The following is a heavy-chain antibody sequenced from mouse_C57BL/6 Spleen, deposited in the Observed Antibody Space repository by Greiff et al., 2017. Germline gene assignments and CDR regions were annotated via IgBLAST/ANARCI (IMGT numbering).Heavy chain of an antibody. V-gene: IGHV5-4*01. CDR1: GFTFSSYA. CDR3: ARDLGFITTVVDAMDY. D-gene: IGHD1-1*01. CDR2: ICDGGSYT. J-gene: IGHJ4*01. Sequence: EVQRVESGGGLVKPGGSLKLSCAASGFTFSSYAMSWVRQTPEKRLEWVATICDGGSYTYYPDNVKGRFTISRDNAKNNLYLQMSHLKSEDTAMYYCARDLGFITTVVDAMDYWGQGTSVTVSS.